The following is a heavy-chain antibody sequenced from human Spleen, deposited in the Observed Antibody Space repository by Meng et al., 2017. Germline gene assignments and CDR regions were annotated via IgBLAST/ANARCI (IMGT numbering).Heavy chain of an antibody. V-gene: IGHV4-34*01. CDR3: ARGPTTMAHDFDY. D-gene: IGHD4-11*01. CDR1: GGSFSDYY. J-gene: IGHJ4*02. Sequence: HVQLQQWGEGLLKPSETLSLTCVVSGGSFSDYYWSWSRQPPGKGLEWIGEINHSGSTNYNPSLESRATISVDTSQNNLSLKLSSVTAADSAVYYCARGPTTMAHDFDYWGQGTLVTVSS. CDR2: INHSGST.